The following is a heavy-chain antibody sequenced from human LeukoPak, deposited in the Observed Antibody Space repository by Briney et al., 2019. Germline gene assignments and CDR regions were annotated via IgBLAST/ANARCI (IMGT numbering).Heavy chain of an antibody. CDR1: GFTFSSYW. V-gene: IGHV3-7*01. CDR2: IKQDGSEK. J-gene: IGHJ6*02. D-gene: IGHD3-10*01. Sequence: GGSLRLSCAASGFTFSSYWMSWVRQAPGKGLEWVANIKQDGSEKYYVDSVKGRFTISRDNAKNSLYLQMNSLRAEGTAVYYCAREGDGSGSSYYYYYGMDVWGQGTTVTVSS. CDR3: AREGDGSGSSYYYYYGMDV.